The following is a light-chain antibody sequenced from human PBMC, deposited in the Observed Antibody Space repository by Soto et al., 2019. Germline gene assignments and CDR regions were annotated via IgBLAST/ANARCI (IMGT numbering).Light chain of an antibody. CDR2: DAS. J-gene: IGKJ1*01. CDR1: RSVSDW. V-gene: IGKV1-5*01. CDR3: LQYDSQSWT. Sequence: DIQMTQSPSPLSPSVGDRVTITCRSSRSVSDWLAWYQQKAGEAPKLLIFDASNLKPGVPSRFSGSGSGTEFTLTISSVQPDDVATYYGLQYDSQSWTVGQGTRV.